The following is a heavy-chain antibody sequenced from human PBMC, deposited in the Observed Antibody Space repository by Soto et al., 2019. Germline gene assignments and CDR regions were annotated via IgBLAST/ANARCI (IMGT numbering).Heavy chain of an antibody. CDR1: GRSISSGGYY. J-gene: IGHJ3*02. CDR3: ARDSGGPAAMLRAFDI. D-gene: IGHD2-2*01. Sequence: PPETLSLTCTVSGRSISSGGYYWSWIRQHPGKGLEWIGYIYYSGSTYYNPSLQSRVTISVDTSKNQFSLKLSSVTAADTAVYYCARDSGGPAAMLRAFDIWGQGTMVTVSS. V-gene: IGHV4-31*03. CDR2: IYYSGST.